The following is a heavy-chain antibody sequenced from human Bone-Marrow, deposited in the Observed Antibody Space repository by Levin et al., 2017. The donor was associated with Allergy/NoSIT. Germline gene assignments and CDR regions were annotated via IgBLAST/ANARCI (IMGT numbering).Heavy chain of an antibody. V-gene: IGHV4-31*03. D-gene: IGHD3-9*01. J-gene: IGHJ4*02. CDR2: ISYRGTT. CDR3: ARLDGYYFDY. Sequence: PSETLSLTCTVSGGSISSAGYHWTWIRQSPGKGLEWIGYISYRGTTYYNPSLKSRLTMSLDTSEQRFSLNLNSVTAADTAIYYCARLDGYYFDYRGQGTLVTVSS. CDR1: GGSISSAGYH.